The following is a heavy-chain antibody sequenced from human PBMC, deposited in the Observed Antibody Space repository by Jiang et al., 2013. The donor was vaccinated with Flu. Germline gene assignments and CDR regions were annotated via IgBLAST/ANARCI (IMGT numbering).Heavy chain of an antibody. D-gene: IGHD6-25*01. V-gene: IGHV4-38-2*01. CDR3: ARHGWSSVWYNYYYGMDV. J-gene: IGHJ6*02. Sequence: KPSETLSLTCAVSGYSITSGYYWGWIRQPPGKGLEWIGNIYQSGTTYYNPSLKSRVTISVDTSKNLFSLRLSSVTAADTAVYYCARHGWSSVWYNYYYGMDVWGQGATVIVSS. CDR1: GYSITSGYY. CDR2: IYQSGTT.